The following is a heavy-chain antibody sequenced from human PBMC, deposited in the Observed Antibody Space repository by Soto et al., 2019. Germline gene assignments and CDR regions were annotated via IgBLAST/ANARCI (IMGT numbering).Heavy chain of an antibody. CDR3: AMSYYDFWSGYEDYYYMDV. J-gene: IGHJ6*03. CDR1: GFTFSDYY. Sequence: QVQLVESGGGLVKPGGSLRLSCAASGFTFSDYYMSWIRQAPGKGLEWVSYISSSGSTIYYADSVKGRFTISRDNVKNSLYLQMNSLRAEDTAVYYCAMSYYDFWSGYEDYYYMDVWGKGTTVTVSS. CDR2: ISSSGSTI. D-gene: IGHD3-3*01. V-gene: IGHV3-11*01.